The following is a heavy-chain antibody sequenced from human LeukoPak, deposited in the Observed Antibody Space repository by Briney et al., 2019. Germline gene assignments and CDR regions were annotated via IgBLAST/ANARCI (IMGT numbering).Heavy chain of an antibody. D-gene: IGHD3-22*01. Sequence: SETLSLTCTVSGGSISSSSYYWGWIRQPPGKGLEWIGSIYHSGSTYYNPSLKSRVTISVDTSKNQFSLKLSSVTAADTAVYYCAREQYYYDSSGSYWGQGTLVTVSS. CDR1: GGSISSSSYY. J-gene: IGHJ4*02. CDR2: IYHSGST. CDR3: AREQYYYDSSGSY. V-gene: IGHV4-39*07.